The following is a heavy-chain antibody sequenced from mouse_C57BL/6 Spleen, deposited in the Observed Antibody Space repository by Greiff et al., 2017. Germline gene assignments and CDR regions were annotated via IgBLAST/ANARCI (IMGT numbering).Heavy chain of an antibody. D-gene: IGHD2-2*01. Sequence: EVQLQQSGPELVKPGASVKISCKASGYSFTDYNMNWVKQSHGKSLEWIGVINPNYGTTSYNQKFKGKATLTVDQSSSTAYMKLNSLTSEDSAVYYCARIGATMVTGGPYAMDYWGQGTSVTVSS. CDR1: GYSFTDYN. CDR2: INPNYGTT. CDR3: ARIGATMVTGGPYAMDY. V-gene: IGHV1-39*01. J-gene: IGHJ4*01.